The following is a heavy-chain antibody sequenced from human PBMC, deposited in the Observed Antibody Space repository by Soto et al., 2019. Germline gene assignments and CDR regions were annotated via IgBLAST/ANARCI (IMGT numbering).Heavy chain of an antibody. CDR1: GYTFTGHY. D-gene: IGHD6-13*01. CDR3: AREYSSTWYPFDY. J-gene: IGHJ4*02. V-gene: IGHV1-2*02. Sequence: ASVKVSCKASGYTFTGHYMHWVRQAPGQGPEWMGWINPNSGGTNYAQKFQGRVSMTRDTSISTAYMELSRLRSDDTAVYYCAREYSSTWYPFDYWGQGTLVTVSS. CDR2: INPNSGGT.